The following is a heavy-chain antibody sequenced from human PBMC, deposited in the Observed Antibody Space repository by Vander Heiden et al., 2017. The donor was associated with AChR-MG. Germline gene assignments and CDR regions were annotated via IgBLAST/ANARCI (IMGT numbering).Heavy chain of an antibody. Sequence: EVQLLDSGGGLVQPGGSLRLSCAASGFTFSNCAMSWVRQAPGKGLEWVSVISSSGGSTFYADSVKGRFTISRDNSKDTLYLQMNSLRAEDTAVYYCAKSFLGRGVITRGGTYYFDYWGQGTLVTVSS. CDR2: ISSSGGST. D-gene: IGHD3-10*01. V-gene: IGHV3-23*01. CDR3: AKSFLGRGVITRGGTYYFDY. CDR1: GFTFSNCA. J-gene: IGHJ4*02.